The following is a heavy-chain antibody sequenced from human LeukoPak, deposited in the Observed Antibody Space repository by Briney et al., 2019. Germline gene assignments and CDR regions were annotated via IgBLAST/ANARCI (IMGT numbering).Heavy chain of an antibody. V-gene: IGHV3-23*01. CDR3: AKWSGVVVTYYYYMDV. D-gene: IGHD2-21*02. CDR2: ISGSGGST. Sequence: PGGSLRLSCAASGFTFSSYAMTWVRQAPGKGLEWVSAISGSGGSTYYADSVKGRFTISRDNSKNTLYLQMNSLRAEDTAVYYCAKWSGVVVTYYYYMDVWGKGTTVTVSS. CDR1: GFTFSSYA. J-gene: IGHJ6*03.